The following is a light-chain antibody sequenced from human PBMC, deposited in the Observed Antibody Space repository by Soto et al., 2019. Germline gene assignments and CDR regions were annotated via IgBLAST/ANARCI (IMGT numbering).Light chain of an antibody. CDR3: QQYTKWWT. V-gene: IGKV3-15*01. CDR2: GAS. Sequence: EIVMTQSPATLSVSPGEGVTLSCRASQGVGSNFAWYQQKPGQSPRLLIYGASTRATGVPARFSGSGSGTEFTLTISGPQSEDFAVYYCQQYTKWWTFGQGTKVEIK. CDR1: QGVGSN. J-gene: IGKJ1*01.